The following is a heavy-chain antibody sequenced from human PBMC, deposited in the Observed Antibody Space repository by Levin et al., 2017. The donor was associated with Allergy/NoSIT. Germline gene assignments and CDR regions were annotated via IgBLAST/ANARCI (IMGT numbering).Heavy chain of an antibody. CDR2: IYSGGST. Sequence: PGGSLRLSCAASGFTVSSNYMSWVRQAPGKGLEWVSVIYSGGSTYYADSVKGRFTVSRDNSKNTLYLQMNSLRAEDTAVYYCARDLGVSKAYYYGSGTPRSYWYFDLWGRGTLVTVSS. CDR1: GFTVSSNY. J-gene: IGHJ2*01. V-gene: IGHV3-53*01. D-gene: IGHD3-10*01. CDR3: ARDLGVSKAYYYGSGTPRSYWYFDL.